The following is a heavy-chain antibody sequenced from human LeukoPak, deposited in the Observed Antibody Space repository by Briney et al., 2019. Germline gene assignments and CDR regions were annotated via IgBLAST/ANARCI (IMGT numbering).Heavy chain of an antibody. V-gene: IGHV1-69*13. J-gene: IGHJ4*02. CDR3: ARLYCSSTSCRYRVAYYFDY. CDR1: GGTFSSYA. D-gene: IGHD2-2*01. Sequence: ASVKVSCKASGGTFSSYAISWVRQAPGQGLEWMGGIIPIFGTANYAQRFQGRVTITADESTSTAYMELSSLRSEDTAVYYCARLYCSSTSCRYRVAYYFDYWGQGTLVTVSS. CDR2: IIPIFGTA.